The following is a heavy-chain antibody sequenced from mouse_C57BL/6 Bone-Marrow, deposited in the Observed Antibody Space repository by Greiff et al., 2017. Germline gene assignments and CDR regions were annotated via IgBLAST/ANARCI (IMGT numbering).Heavy chain of an antibody. CDR3: AREGLLRSLAMDY. V-gene: IGHV1-50*01. CDR2: IDPSDSYT. J-gene: IGHJ4*01. CDR1: GYTFTSYW. Sequence: VQLQQPGAELVKPGASVKLSCKASGYTFTSYWMQWVKQRPGQGLEWIGEIDPSDSYTNYNQKFKGKATLTVDTSSSTAYMQLSSLTSEDSAVYYWAREGLLRSLAMDYWGQGTSVTVSS. D-gene: IGHD1-1*01.